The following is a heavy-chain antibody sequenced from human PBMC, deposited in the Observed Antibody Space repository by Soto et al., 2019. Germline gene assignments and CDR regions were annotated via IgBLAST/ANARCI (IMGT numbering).Heavy chain of an antibody. D-gene: IGHD4-17*01. CDR2: IIPIFGTA. V-gene: IGHV1-69*13. CDR1: GGTFSSYA. J-gene: IGHJ3*02. CDR3: ARESDYGGNHGAFDI. Sequence: GASVKVSCKASGGTFSSYAISWVRQAPGQGLEWMGGIIPIFGTANYAQKFQGRVTITADESTSTAYMELSSLRSEDTAVYYCARESDYGGNHGAFDIWGQGTMVTVSS.